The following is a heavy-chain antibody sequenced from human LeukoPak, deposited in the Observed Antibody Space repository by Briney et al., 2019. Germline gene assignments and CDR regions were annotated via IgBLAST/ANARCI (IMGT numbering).Heavy chain of an antibody. CDR2: ISSSSSYI. CDR3: ARGTSGGSSWDDY. V-gene: IGHV3-21*01. J-gene: IGHJ4*02. D-gene: IGHD6-13*01. Sequence: GGSLRLSCAASGFTFSSYSMNWVRQAPGKGLEWVSSISSSSSYIYYADSVKGRFTISRDNAKNSLYLQMNSLRAEDTAVYYCARGTSGGSSWDDYWGQGTLSPSPQ. CDR1: GFTFSSYS.